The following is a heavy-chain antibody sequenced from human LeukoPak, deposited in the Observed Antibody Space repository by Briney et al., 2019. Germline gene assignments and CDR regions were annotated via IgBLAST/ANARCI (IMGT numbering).Heavy chain of an antibody. D-gene: IGHD6-19*01. CDR1: GFTFSSYC. CDR2: ISYDGSNK. V-gene: IGHV3-30*18. Sequence: GGSLRLSCAASGFTFSSYCMHWVRQAPGKGLEWVAVISYDGSNKYYADSVKGRFTISRDNSKNTLYLQMNSLRAEDTAVYYCAKSHSSGWYFDYWGQGTLVTVSS. J-gene: IGHJ4*02. CDR3: AKSHSSGWYFDY.